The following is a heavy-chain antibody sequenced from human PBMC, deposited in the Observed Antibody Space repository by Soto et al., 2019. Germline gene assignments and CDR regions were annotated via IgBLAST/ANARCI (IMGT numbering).Heavy chain of an antibody. CDR3: ARDRGVAAYYDYGMDV. D-gene: IGHD2-15*01. V-gene: IGHV3-33*01. Sequence: PGGSLRLSCAASGFAFSIYGMHLVRQSPGKGLEWVAVIWYDGSNKYYADSVKGRFTISRDNSKNTLYLQMNSLRAEDTAVYYCARDRGVAAYYDYGMDVWGQGTRVTVSS. J-gene: IGHJ6*02. CDR2: IWYDGSNK. CDR1: GFAFSIYG.